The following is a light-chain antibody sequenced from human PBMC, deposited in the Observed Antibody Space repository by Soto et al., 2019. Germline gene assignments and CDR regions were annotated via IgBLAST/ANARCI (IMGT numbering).Light chain of an antibody. CDR1: SSDVGGYNY. V-gene: IGLV2-14*03. J-gene: IGLJ2*01. CDR3: SSYTSGITSVL. CDR2: DVS. Sequence: QSALTQPASVSGSPGQSITISCTGTSSDVGGYNYVSWYQQHPGKAPKLMIYDVSNRPSGVSNRFSGSKSGNTASLTISGLQAEDEADYYCSSYTSGITSVLFGGGTKLTVL.